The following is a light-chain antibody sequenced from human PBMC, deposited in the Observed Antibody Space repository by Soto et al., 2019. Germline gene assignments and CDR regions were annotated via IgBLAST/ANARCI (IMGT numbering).Light chain of an antibody. CDR1: QSVNRY. Sequence: EIVLTQSPTTLSLSPGERPTLSCWASQSVNRYLVWYQQKPGQAPRLLMYDASKRATGIPARFSGSGSGTDFTLTISRLEPEDFAVYYCQQYGSSGTFGQGTKVDIK. J-gene: IGKJ1*01. CDR3: QQYGSSGT. V-gene: IGKV3-11*01. CDR2: DAS.